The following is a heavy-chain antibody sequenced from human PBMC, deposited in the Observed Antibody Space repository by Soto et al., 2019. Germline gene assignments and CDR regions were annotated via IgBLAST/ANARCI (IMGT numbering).Heavy chain of an antibody. CDR1: GGSVSSGSYY. CDR2: IYYSGST. CDR3: ARVGPIVLMVYAIDY. V-gene: IGHV4-61*01. Sequence: TSETLSLTCTVSGGSVSSGSYYWSWIRQPPGKGLEWIGYIYYSGSTNYNPSLKSRVTISVDTSKNQFSLKLSSVTAADTAVYYCARVGPIVLMVYAIDYWGQGTLVTVSS. D-gene: IGHD2-8*01. J-gene: IGHJ4*02.